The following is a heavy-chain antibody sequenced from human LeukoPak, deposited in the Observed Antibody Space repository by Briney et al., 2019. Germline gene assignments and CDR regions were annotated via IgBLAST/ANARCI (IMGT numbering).Heavy chain of an antibody. D-gene: IGHD3-3*01. CDR3: ARVTRDDFWSGYSEIYNHYGMDV. V-gene: IGHV1-69*01. Sequence: SVKVSCKASGGTFSSYAISWVRQAPGQGLEWMGGIIPIFGTANYAQKFQARVTITADESTSTAYMELSSLRSEDTAVYYCARVTRDDFWSGYSEIYNHYGMDVWGQGTTVTVSS. J-gene: IGHJ6*02. CDR2: IIPIFGTA. CDR1: GGTFSSYA.